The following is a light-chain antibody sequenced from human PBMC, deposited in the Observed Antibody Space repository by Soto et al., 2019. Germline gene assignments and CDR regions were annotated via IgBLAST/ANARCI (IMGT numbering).Light chain of an antibody. V-gene: IGLV2-14*01. CDR1: SSDVGGYNY. Sequence: QSALTQPASVSGSPGQSITISCTGTSSDVGGYNYVSWYQQYPGKAPKLMIYDVSNRPSGISNRFSGSKSGNTASLTISGLQAEDEADYYCSSYTSSSTLYVFRTGTKLTVL. J-gene: IGLJ1*01. CDR3: SSYTSSSTLYV. CDR2: DVS.